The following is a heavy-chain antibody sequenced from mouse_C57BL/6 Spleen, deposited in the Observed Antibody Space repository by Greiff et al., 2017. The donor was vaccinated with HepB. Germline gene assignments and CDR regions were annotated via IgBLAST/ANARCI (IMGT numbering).Heavy chain of an antibody. Sequence: QVQLQQSGAELVKPGASVKLSCKASGYTFTSYWMHWVKQRPGQGLEWIGMIHPNSGSTNYNEKFKSKATLTVDKSSSTAYMQLSNLTSEDAAVYYCAVYDGYYPFDYWGQGTTLTVSS. V-gene: IGHV1-64*01. CDR3: AVYDGYYPFDY. CDR1: GYTFTSYW. CDR2: IHPNSGST. J-gene: IGHJ2*01. D-gene: IGHD2-3*01.